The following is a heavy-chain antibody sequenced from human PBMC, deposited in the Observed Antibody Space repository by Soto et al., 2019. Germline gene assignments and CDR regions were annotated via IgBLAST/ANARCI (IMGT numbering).Heavy chain of an antibody. V-gene: IGHV3-15*07. CDR3: TTADPYYYYGLDV. CDR2: VRIDTDGGTT. J-gene: IGHJ6*02. CDR1: GFTFTNAW. Sequence: GGSLRLSCVASGFTFTNAWFNWVRQGPWRGLEWVGRVRIDTDGGTTDYAAPVKGRFTISRDDSKNTVHLQMNTLKTEDTAVYYCTTADPYYYYGLDVWGQGTTVTVSS.